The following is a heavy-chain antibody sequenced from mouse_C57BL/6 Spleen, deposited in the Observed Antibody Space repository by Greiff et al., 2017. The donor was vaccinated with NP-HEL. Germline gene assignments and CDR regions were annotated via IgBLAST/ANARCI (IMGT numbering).Heavy chain of an antibody. CDR2: ISYSGST. D-gene: IGHD4-1*01. CDR1: GYSITSGYD. V-gene: IGHV3-1*01. Sequence: EVQLQQSGPGMVKPSQSLSLTCTVTGYSITSGYDWHWIRHFPGNKLEWMGYISYSGSTNYNPSLKSRISITHDTSKNHFFLKLNSVTTEDTATYYCARGTVFDYFDYWGQGTTLTVSS. J-gene: IGHJ2*01. CDR3: ARGTVFDYFDY.